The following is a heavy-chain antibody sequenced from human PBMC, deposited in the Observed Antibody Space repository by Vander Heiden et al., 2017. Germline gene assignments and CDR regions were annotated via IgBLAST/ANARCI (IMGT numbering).Heavy chain of an antibody. CDR3: ARVPPGYSYGYIH. V-gene: IGHV3-21*01. Sequence: EVQLVESGGGLVKPGGSLRLSCAASGFTFSSYSINWVRQAPGKGLEWVSSISSSSSYIYYADSVKGRFTISRDNAKNSLYLQKNSLRAEDTAVYYCARVPPGYSYGYIHWGQGTLVTVSS. D-gene: IGHD5-18*01. CDR1: GFTFSSYS. CDR2: ISSSSSYI. J-gene: IGHJ4*02.